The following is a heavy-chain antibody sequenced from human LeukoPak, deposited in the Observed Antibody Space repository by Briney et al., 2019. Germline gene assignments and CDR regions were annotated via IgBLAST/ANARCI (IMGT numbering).Heavy chain of an antibody. V-gene: IGHV1-18*01. Sequence: ASVKVSCKASGYTFTSYGISWVRQAPGQGLEWMGWISAYNGNTNYAQKLQGRVTMTTDTSTSTAYMELRSLRSDDTAVYYCARGPEVTTISYYYYYIDVWGKGTTVTVSS. CDR3: ARGPEVTTISYYYYYIDV. J-gene: IGHJ6*03. CDR1: GYTFTSYG. CDR2: ISAYNGNT. D-gene: IGHD2-21*02.